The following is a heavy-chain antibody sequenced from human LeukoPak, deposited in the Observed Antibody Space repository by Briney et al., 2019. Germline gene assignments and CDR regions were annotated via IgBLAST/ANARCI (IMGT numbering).Heavy chain of an antibody. V-gene: IGHV4-38-2*01. CDR2: IYYSGST. J-gene: IGHJ4*02. CDR1: EFIFSNYW. D-gene: IGHD1-26*01. CDR3: ARNIVGATLPFDY. Sequence: GSLRLSCAASEFIFSNYWMHWVRQPPGKGLEWIGSIYYSGSTYYNPSLKSRVTISVDTSKNQFSLKLSSVTAADTAVYYCARNIVGATLPFDYWGQGTLVTVSS.